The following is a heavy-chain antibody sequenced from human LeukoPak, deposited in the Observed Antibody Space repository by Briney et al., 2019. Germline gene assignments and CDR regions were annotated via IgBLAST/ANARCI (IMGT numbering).Heavy chain of an antibody. V-gene: IGHV4-34*01. D-gene: IGHD3-10*01. Sequence: SETLSLTCAVYGGSFSGYYWSWIRQPPGKGLEWIGEINHSGSTNYNPSFKSRVTISVDTSKNQFSLKLSSVTAADTAVYYCARGRVATMVREPNWFDPWGQGTLVTVSS. CDR1: GGSFSGYY. CDR3: ARGRVATMVREPNWFDP. CDR2: INHSGST. J-gene: IGHJ5*02.